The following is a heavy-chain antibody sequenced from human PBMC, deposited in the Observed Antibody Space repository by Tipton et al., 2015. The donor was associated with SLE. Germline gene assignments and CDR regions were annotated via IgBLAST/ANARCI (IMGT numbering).Heavy chain of an antibody. Sequence: SLRLSCAASGFTFYNYAMNWVRQAPGKGLEWVSSTSETGDSTHYADSVKGRFTIPRDNSKSTLYLQMSSLRSEDTAVYYCARGAGYCSGGSCSYWYFDLWGRGTLVTVSS. CDR2: TSETGDST. V-gene: IGHV3-23*01. D-gene: IGHD2-15*01. CDR3: ARGAGYCSGGSCSYWYFDL. J-gene: IGHJ2*01. CDR1: GFTFYNYA.